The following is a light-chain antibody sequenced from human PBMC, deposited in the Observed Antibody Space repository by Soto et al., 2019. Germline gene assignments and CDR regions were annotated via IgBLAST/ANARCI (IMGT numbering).Light chain of an antibody. CDR2: SAV. CDR3: QQYDNVPWT. V-gene: IGKV1-33*01. J-gene: IGKJ1*01. Sequence: DIQMTQSPSSLSASVGDRVTITCQATQDINHYINWYQQKPGKAPELLIFSAVNSEAGVTSRFSGSGSGTEYTLTITSVQPEDIATYSCQQYDNVPWTFGQGTRVEIK. CDR1: QDINHY.